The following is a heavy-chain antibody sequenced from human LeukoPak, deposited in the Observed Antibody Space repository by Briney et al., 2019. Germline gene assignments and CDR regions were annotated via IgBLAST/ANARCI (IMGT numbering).Heavy chain of an antibody. V-gene: IGHV1-2*02. CDR1: GYGFTGYY. CDR3: AIPQRIAISGTPLDI. Sequence: ASVKVSCEASGYGFTGYYIHWVRQAPGQGLEWVGWIDPNSGDARYRQSFQDRVTLTRDISIRTAYMELTRLKSDDTATYYCAIPQRIAISGTPLDIWGQGSLVIVSS. CDR2: IDPNSGDA. D-gene: IGHD2/OR15-2a*01. J-gene: IGHJ4*02.